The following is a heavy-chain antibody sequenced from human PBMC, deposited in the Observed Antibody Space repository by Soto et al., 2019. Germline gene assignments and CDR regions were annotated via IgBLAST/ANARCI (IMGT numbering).Heavy chain of an antibody. CDR3: ARWSAIVGGAEALDV. D-gene: IGHD1-26*01. J-gene: IGHJ3*01. CDR1: GYTFINYG. Sequence: QVQLVQSGAEVKKPGASVRVSCKTSGYTFINYGITWVRQAPGQGLEWMGWISAYNGDPISSEKLQDRFTMTADTSTTPVYMDLRSLTSDDTAVYYFARWSAIVGGAEALDVWVQGTMVIVSS. V-gene: IGHV1-18*01. CDR2: ISAYNGDP.